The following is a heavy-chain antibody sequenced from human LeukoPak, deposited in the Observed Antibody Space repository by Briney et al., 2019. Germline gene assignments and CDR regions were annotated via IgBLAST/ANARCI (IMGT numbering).Heavy chain of an antibody. V-gene: IGHV4-39*07. CDR3: ARPNWHDARLGVFNI. Sequence: SETLSLTCTVSGDSISSSNYYWAWIRQPPGKGLEWIGSIYYSGSTYYNPSLKSRVTISVDTSKNQFSLKLSSVTAADTAMYYCARPNWHDARLGVFNIWGQGTMVTVSS. CDR1: GDSISSSNYY. J-gene: IGHJ3*02. D-gene: IGHD1-1*01. CDR2: IYYSGST.